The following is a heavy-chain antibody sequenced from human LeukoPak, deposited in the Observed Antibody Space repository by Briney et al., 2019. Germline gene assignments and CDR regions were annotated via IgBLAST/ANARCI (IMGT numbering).Heavy chain of an antibody. CDR2: ISDSGGST. J-gene: IGHJ4*02. CDR1: GFTFSNYA. D-gene: IGHD5-18*01. CDR3: AKGLTGGYSYGYGIDY. V-gene: IGHV3-23*01. Sequence: DPGGSLRLSCAASGFTFSNYAMTWVRQAPGKGLEWVSGISDSGGSTYYEDSVKGRFTISRDNSKNPLYLQMNSLRAEDTAVYYCAKGLTGGYSYGYGIDYWGQGTLVTVSS.